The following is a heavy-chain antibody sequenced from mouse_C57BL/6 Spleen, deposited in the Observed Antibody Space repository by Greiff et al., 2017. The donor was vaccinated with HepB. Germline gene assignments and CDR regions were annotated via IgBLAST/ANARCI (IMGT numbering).Heavy chain of an antibody. D-gene: IGHD1-1*01. J-gene: IGHJ4*01. CDR1: GYTFTSYW. CDR2: IDPSDSYT. CDR3: ARGGYYGSSYAMDY. Sequence: VQLQQPGAELVRPGTSVKLSCKASGYTFTSYWMHWVKQRPGQGLEWIGVIDPSDSYTNYNQKFKGKATVTVDTSSSTAYMQLSSLTSEDSAVYYCARGGYYGSSYAMDYWGQGTSVTVSS. V-gene: IGHV1-59*01.